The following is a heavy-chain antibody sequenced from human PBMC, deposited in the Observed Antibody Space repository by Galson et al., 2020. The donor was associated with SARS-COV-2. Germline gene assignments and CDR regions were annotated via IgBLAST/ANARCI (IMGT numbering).Heavy chain of an antibody. CDR2: ISAYNGNT. V-gene: IGHV1-18*01. CDR1: GYTFTSYG. CDR3: ARARPGYCSGGSCYSGILDYYYGMDV. D-gene: IGHD2-15*01. J-gene: IGHJ6*02. Sequence: ASVKVSCKASGYTFTSYGISWVRQAPGQGLEWMGWISAYNGNTNYAQKLQGRVTMTTDTSTSTAYMELRSLRSDDTAVYYCARARPGYCSGGSCYSGILDYYYGMDVWGQGTTVTVSS.